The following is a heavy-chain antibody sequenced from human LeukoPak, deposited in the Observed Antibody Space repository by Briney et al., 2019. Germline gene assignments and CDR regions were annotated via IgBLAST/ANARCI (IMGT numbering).Heavy chain of an antibody. V-gene: IGHV3-33*01. CDR1: GFTFSTYG. Sequence: GGSLRLSCAASGFTFSTYGMHWVRQAPGKGLEWVAVIWYDGSHKYYADSVKGRFTISRDNSKNTRYFQMNSLRAEDAAVYYCARDSDGYIDYFDYWGQGTLVTVSS. J-gene: IGHJ4*02. CDR2: IWYDGSHK. D-gene: IGHD5-24*01. CDR3: ARDSDGYIDYFDY.